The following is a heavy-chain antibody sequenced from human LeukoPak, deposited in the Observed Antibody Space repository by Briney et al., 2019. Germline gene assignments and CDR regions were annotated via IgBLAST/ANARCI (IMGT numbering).Heavy chain of an antibody. CDR2: ISAYNGNT. CDR1: GYTFTSYG. CDR3: ARDETINIAAPLS. V-gene: IGHV1-18*01. J-gene: IGHJ5*02. D-gene: IGHD6-6*01. Sequence: ASVKVSCKASGYTFTSYGISWVRQAPGQGLEWMGWISAYNGNTNYAQKLQGRVTMTTDTYTSTAYMELKSLRSDDTAVYYCARDETINIAAPLSWGQGTLVTVSS.